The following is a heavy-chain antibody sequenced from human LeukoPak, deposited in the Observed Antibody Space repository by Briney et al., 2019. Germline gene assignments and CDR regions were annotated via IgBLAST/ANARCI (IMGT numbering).Heavy chain of an antibody. Sequence: GRSLRLSCAASGFTFSSYAMHWVRQAPGKGLEWVAVISYDGSNKYYADSVKGRFTISRDNSKNTLCLQMNSLRAEDTAVYYCARVGGVGILTGYELDPWGQGTLVTVSS. V-gene: IGHV3-30*04. CDR3: ARVGGVGILTGYELDP. J-gene: IGHJ5*02. D-gene: IGHD3-9*01. CDR2: ISYDGSNK. CDR1: GFTFSSYA.